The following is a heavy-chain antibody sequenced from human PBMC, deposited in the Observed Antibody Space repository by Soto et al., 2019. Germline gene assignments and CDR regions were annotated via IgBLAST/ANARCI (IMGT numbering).Heavy chain of an antibody. CDR2: ISTSGSTI. Sequence: EVQLVESGGGLVQPGGSQRLSCAASGFAFSSYEMNWVRQAPGKGLEWVSYISTSGSTIYYADSVKGRFTISRDNAKNSLYLQVNSLRAEDPAVYYCARETGGAPNYWGQGTLVTVSS. CDR1: GFAFSSYE. CDR3: ARETGGAPNY. V-gene: IGHV3-48*03. D-gene: IGHD1-26*01. J-gene: IGHJ4*02.